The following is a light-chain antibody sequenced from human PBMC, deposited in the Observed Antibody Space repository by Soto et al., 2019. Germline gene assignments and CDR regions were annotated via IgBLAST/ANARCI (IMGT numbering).Light chain of an antibody. V-gene: IGLV1-40*01. CDR1: SSNLAAGYD. CDR3: QSYDSSLSAYV. Sequence: QPVLTQPPSVSGAPGQRVTISCSGSSSNLAAGYDVHWYQQLPGAAPKLLIYANSNRPSGVPDRFSGSKSGTSASLAIIGLQADDEGDYYCQSYDSSLSAYVFGAGTKLTVL. J-gene: IGLJ1*01. CDR2: ANS.